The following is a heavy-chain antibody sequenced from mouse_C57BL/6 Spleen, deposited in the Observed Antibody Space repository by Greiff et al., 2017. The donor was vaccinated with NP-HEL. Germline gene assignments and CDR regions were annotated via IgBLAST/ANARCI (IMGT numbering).Heavy chain of an antibody. CDR3: ARAYDYDGYFDV. J-gene: IGHJ1*03. D-gene: IGHD2-4*01. V-gene: IGHV1-82*01. CDR2: IYPGDGDT. CDR1: GYAFSSSW. Sequence: QVQLQQSGPELVKPGASVKISCKASGYAFSSSWMNWVKQRPGKGLEWIGRIYPGDGDTNYNGKFKGKATLTAAKSSSTAYMQLSSLTSEDSAVYFCARAYDYDGYFDVWGTGTTVTVSS.